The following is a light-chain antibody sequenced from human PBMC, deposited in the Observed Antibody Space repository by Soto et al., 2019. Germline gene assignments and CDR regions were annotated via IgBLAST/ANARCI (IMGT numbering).Light chain of an antibody. J-gene: IGKJ1*01. CDR2: DGT. CDR1: HDISTY. CDR3: QQYNSYRT. Sequence: IKWTQSPSLLSASVGDRVTITCRASHDISTYLAWYKQKPGKAPKLMIYDGTTLESGVPSRFSGSGSGTEFTLTIRSLKPDDFATYYCQQYNSYRTFGQGTKVDIK. V-gene: IGKV1-9*01.